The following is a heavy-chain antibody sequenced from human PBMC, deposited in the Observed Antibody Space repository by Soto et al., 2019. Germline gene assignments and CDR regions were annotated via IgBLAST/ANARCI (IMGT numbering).Heavy chain of an antibody. J-gene: IGHJ6*02. CDR3: ARQAARRFDYYYYYGMDV. CDR1: GGSVSSGSYY. Sequence: SETLSLTCTVSGGSVSSGSYYWSWIRQPPGKGLEWIGYIYYSGSTNYNPSLKSRVTISVDTSKNQFSLKLSSVTAADTAVYYCARQAARRFDYYYYYGMDVWGQGTTVTVSS. V-gene: IGHV4-61*01. D-gene: IGHD6-6*01. CDR2: IYYSGST.